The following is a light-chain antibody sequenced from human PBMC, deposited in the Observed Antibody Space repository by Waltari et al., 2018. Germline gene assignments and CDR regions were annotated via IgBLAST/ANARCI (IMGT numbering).Light chain of an antibody. Sequence: DVVMTQSQLSLPITLGQAASISCRSSESLVSSDGNTYFNWFHQRPGQPPRRLFYKVSNRDSGVPDRFSGSGSGTDFTLTISRVEAEDVGVYYCMQGIHRPWTFGQGTKVEIK. J-gene: IGKJ1*01. CDR3: MQGIHRPWT. V-gene: IGKV2-30*01. CDR2: KVS. CDR1: ESLVSSDGNTY.